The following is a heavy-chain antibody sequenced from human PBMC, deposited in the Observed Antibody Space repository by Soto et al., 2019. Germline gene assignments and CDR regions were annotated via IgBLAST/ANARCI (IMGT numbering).Heavy chain of an antibody. CDR3: ARGSLSVTTISVYSYMDV. Sequence: GGSLRLSCAASGFTFSSYWMHWVRQAPGKGLVWVSRINSDGSSTSYADSVKGRFTISRDNAKNTLYLQMNSLRAEDTAVYYCARGSLSVTTISVYSYMDVWGKGTTVTVSS. CDR2: INSDGSST. D-gene: IGHD4-17*01. V-gene: IGHV3-74*01. J-gene: IGHJ6*03. CDR1: GFTFSSYW.